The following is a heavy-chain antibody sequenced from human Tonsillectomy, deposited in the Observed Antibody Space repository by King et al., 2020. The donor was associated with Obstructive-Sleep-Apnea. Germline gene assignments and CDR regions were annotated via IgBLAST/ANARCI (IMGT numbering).Heavy chain of an antibody. V-gene: IGHV1-69*09. J-gene: IGHJ4*02. Sequence: VQLVESGAEVKKPGSSVKVSCKASGGTFSSYAISWVRQAPGQGLEWMGGIIPILGIANYAQKFQGRVTITADKSTSTAYMELSSLRSEDTAVYYCARESETIITFGGVIARTSSLDYWGQGTLVTVSS. CDR1: GGTFSSYA. D-gene: IGHD3-16*02. CDR2: IIPILGIA. CDR3: ARESETIITFGGVIARTSSLDY.